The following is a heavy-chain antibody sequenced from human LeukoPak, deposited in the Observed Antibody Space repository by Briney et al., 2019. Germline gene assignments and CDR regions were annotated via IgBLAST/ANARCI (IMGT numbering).Heavy chain of an antibody. Sequence: PGGSLRLSCAASGFTFSSYAMSWVRQAPGKGLEWVSAISGRGGSTYYADSVKGRVTISRDISKSTLYLQMNSLRAEDTAVYYCAKGSYYCGSNSCPQFYYYMDVWGKGTTVTVSS. V-gene: IGHV3-23*01. CDR2: ISGRGGST. CDR3: AKGSYYCGSNSCPQFYYYMDV. J-gene: IGHJ6*03. D-gene: IGHD2-2*01. CDR1: GFTFSSYA.